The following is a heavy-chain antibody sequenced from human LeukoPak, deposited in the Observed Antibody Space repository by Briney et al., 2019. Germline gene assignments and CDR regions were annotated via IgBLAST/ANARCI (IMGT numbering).Heavy chain of an antibody. J-gene: IGHJ6*03. CDR1: GGSINSDY. CDR3: ARVVKGSGSYYKRYYYYYMDV. CDR2: IHHSGKT. Sequence: SETLSLTCTVSGGSINSDYWSWLRQPPGEGPEWIGYIHHSGKTNYNPSLKSRVTISIDTSKKQFSLKLSSVTAADTAVYYCARVVKGSGSYYKRYYYYYMDVWGKGTTVTVSS. D-gene: IGHD3-10*01. V-gene: IGHV4-59*08.